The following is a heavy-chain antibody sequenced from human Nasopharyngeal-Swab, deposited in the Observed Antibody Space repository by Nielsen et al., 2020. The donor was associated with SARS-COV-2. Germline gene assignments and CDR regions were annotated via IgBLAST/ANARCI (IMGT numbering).Heavy chain of an antibody. CDR3: ARGASWVIAAVSYYYYYMDV. CDR2: IIPIFGTA. J-gene: IGHJ6*03. V-gene: IGHV1-69*06. CDR1: GGTFSSYA. D-gene: IGHD6-13*01. Sequence: SVKVSCKASGGTFSSYAISWVRQAPGQGLEWMGGIIPIFGTANYAQKFQGRVTITADKSTSTAYMELSSLRSEDTAVYYCARGASWVIAAVSYYYYYMDVWGKGTTVTVSS.